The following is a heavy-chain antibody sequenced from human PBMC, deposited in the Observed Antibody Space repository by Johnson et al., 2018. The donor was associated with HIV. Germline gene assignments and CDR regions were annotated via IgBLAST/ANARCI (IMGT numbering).Heavy chain of an antibody. CDR1: GFTFSNAW. Sequence: VQLVESGGGLVQPGRSLKLSCAASGFTFSNAWMSWVRQAPGKGLEWVGRIKSKTDGGTTDYAAPVKGRFTISRDDAKNTLYLQMNGLTTEDTAIDYCTTMAALWFGDIHVFGDGFDIWGQGTMVTVSS. CDR3: TTMAALWFGDIHVFGDGFDI. CDR2: IKSKTDGGTT. J-gene: IGHJ3*02. V-gene: IGHV3-15*01. D-gene: IGHD3-10*01.